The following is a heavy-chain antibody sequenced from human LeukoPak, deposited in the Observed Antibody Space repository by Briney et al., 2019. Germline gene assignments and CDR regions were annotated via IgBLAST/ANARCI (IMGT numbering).Heavy chain of an antibody. V-gene: IGHV3-30*01. Sequence: GRSLRLSCAASGFTSSSYAMHWVRQAPGKGLEWVAVISYDGSNKYYADSVKGRFTISRDNSKNTPYLQMNSLRAEDTAVYYCARGGDSSGYRIDYWGQGTLVTVSS. CDR3: ARGGDSSGYRIDY. CDR2: ISYDGSNK. CDR1: GFTSSSYA. D-gene: IGHD3-22*01. J-gene: IGHJ4*02.